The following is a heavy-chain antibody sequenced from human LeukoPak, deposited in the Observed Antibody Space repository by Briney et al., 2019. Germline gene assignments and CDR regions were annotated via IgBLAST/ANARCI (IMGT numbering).Heavy chain of an antibody. CDR2: ISSSSSYT. V-gene: IGHV3-21*05. D-gene: IGHD6-13*01. CDR3: ARDFRRSSSWPFDY. J-gene: IGHJ4*02. Sequence: PGRSLRLSCAASGFTFSNYGMHWVRQAPGKGLEWVSYISSSSSYTNYVDSVKGRFTISRDNAKNSLYLQMNSLRAEDTAVYHCARDFRRSSSWPFDYWGQGTLVTVSS. CDR1: GFTFSNYG.